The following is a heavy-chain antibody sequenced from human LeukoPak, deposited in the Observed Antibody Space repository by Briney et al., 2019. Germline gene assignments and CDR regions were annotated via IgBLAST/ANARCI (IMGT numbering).Heavy chain of an antibody. CDR1: GYTFTSYG. D-gene: IGHD3-3*01. CDR2: ISAYNGNT. Sequence: GASVKVSCKASGYTFTSYGISWVRQAPGQGLEWMGWISAYNGNTNYAQKLQGRVTMTTDTSTSTAYMELSSLRSEDTAVYYCARSDYDFWSGYYSRGISLDYWGQGTLATVSS. CDR3: ARSDYDFWSGYYSRGISLDY. V-gene: IGHV1-18*01. J-gene: IGHJ4*02.